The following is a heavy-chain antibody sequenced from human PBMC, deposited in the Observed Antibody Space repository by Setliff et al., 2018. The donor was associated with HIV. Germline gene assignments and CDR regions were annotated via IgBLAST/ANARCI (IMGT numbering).Heavy chain of an antibody. CDR1: GYTFTSYG. J-gene: IGHJ4*02. V-gene: IGHV1-18*01. CDR2: ISAYNGNT. Sequence: GASVKVSCKASGYTFTSYGISWVRQAPGQGLEWMGWISAYNGNTNYAQKFQGRVTMTTDTSTSTAYMELRSLRSDDTAVYYCARGPPIVVVPAALLTFDYWGQGTLVTVSS. CDR3: ARGPPIVVVPAALLTFDY. D-gene: IGHD2-2*01.